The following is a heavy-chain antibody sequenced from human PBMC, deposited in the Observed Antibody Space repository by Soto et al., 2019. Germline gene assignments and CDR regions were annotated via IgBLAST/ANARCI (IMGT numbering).Heavy chain of an antibody. CDR3: ARLPSGDFIDL. V-gene: IGHV4-39*01. CDR1: GGSSRSRSYY. CDR2: IYFSGST. J-gene: IGHJ5*02. Sequence: PSVTLSVTCTVSGGSSRSRSYYWGLVRQPPGKGLEWIASIYFSGSTYYNPSLRNRVTISVDTSKNQFSLRLSSVTAADTALYYCARLPSGDFIDLWGQGTLVTVSS. D-gene: IGHD2-21*02.